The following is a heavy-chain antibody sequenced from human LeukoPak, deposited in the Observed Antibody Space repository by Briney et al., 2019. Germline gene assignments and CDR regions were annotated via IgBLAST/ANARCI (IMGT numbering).Heavy chain of an antibody. Sequence: ASETLSLTCTVSGGSISSGGYYWSWIRQPPGKGLEWIGEINHSGSTNYNPSLKSRVTISVDTSKNQFSLKLSSVTAADTAVYYCARGLDYYDSSGGVDVWGQGTTVTVSS. D-gene: IGHD3-22*01. CDR1: GGSISSGGYY. CDR3: ARGLDYYDSSGGVDV. CDR2: INHSGST. J-gene: IGHJ6*02. V-gene: IGHV4-39*07.